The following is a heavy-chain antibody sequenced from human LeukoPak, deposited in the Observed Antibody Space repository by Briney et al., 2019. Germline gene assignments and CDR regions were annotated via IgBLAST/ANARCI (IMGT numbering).Heavy chain of an antibody. V-gene: IGHV3-21*01. J-gene: IGHJ4*02. CDR2: ISSSSSYI. CDR3: AREETYYDILTGYYNVISNYFDY. Sequence: GGSLRLSCAASGFTFSSYSMNWVRQAPGKGLEWVSSISSSSSYIYYADSVKGRFTISRDNAKNSLYLQMNSLRAEDTAVYYCAREETYYDILTGYYNVISNYFDYWGQGTLVTVSS. CDR1: GFTFSSYS. D-gene: IGHD3-9*01.